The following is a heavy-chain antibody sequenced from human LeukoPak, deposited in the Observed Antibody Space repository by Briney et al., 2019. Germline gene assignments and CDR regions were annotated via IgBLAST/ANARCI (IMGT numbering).Heavy chain of an antibody. CDR1: GGSISSYY. CDR3: ARVSAVAGTFYYFDY. J-gene: IGHJ4*02. CDR2: IYTSGST. V-gene: IGHV4-4*07. Sequence: SETLSLTCTVSGGSISSYYWSWIRQPAGKGLEWIGRIYTSGSTNYNPSLKSRVTMSVDTSKNQFSLKLGSVTAADTAVYYCARVSAVAGTFYYFDYWGQGTLVTVSS. D-gene: IGHD6-19*01.